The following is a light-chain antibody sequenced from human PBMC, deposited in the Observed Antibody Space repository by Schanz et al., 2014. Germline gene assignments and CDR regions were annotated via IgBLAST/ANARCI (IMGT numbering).Light chain of an antibody. J-gene: IGLJ2*01. V-gene: IGLV1-40*01. CDR1: RSDIGASYA. CDR3: QSYDSSLSGHVV. CDR2: DNT. Sequence: QSVLTQPPSVSGAPGQRVTISCTGTRSDIGASYAVHWYQQLPGRAPKLLIFDNTNRPSGVPDRFSASKSGTSASLAITGLQAEDEADYYCQSYDSSLSGHVVFGGGTKLTVL.